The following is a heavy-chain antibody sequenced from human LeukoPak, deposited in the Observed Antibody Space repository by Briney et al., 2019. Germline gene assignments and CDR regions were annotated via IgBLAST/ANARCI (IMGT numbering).Heavy chain of an antibody. CDR3: ARDGYCSGGSCYSAVDY. D-gene: IGHD2-15*01. Sequence: GGSLRLSCAASGFTFSTYRMNWVRQAPQKGLEWVSYISSSSSTKYYADSVKGRFTISRDNAKNSLYLQMNSLRAEDTAVYYCARDGYCSGGSCYSAVDYWGQGTLVTVSS. CDR1: GFTFSTYR. V-gene: IGHV3-48*04. J-gene: IGHJ4*02. CDR2: ISSSSSTK.